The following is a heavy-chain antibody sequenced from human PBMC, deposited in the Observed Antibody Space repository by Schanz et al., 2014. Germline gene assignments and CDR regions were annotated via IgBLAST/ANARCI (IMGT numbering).Heavy chain of an antibody. Sequence: EVQLVESGGVVAQPGGPLNPSWAASGFGFVVYPMPWVRKAPGKGLEWVSLIDRDGGHTYYADSVKGRFTISRDNSKNSLYLQMNSLRTEDTALYYCAKDSRGSSFDMDVWGQGTTVTVSS. CDR1: GFGFVVYP. CDR3: AKDSRGSSFDMDV. D-gene: IGHD1-26*01. V-gene: IGHV3-43*01. J-gene: IGHJ6*02. CDR2: IDRDGGHT.